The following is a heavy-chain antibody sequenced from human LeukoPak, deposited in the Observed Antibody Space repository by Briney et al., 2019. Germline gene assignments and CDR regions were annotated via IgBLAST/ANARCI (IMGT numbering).Heavy chain of an antibody. J-gene: IGHJ5*02. CDR1: GGSISSSSYY. D-gene: IGHD5-18*01. CDR2: IYYSGST. CDR3: ARDRGYSYGKNWFDP. V-gene: IGHV4-39*07. Sequence: SETLSLTCTVSGGSISSSSYYWGWIRQPPGKGLERIGSIYYSGSTYYNPSLKSRVTISVDTSKNQFSLKLSSVTAADTAVYYCARDRGYSYGKNWFDPWGQGTLVTVSS.